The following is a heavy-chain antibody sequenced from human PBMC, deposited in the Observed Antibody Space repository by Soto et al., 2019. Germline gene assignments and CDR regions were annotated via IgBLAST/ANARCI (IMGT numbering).Heavy chain of an antibody. J-gene: IGHJ4*02. Sequence: ASVKVSCKASGYTFTSYYMHWVRQAPGQGLEWMGIINPSGGSTSYAQKFQGRVTMTRDTSTSTVYMELSSLRSEDTAVYYCARRDYYYDSSGQLDYWGQGTLVTVSS. V-gene: IGHV1-46*01. CDR3: ARRDYYYDSSGQLDY. CDR1: GYTFTSYY. CDR2: INPSGGST. D-gene: IGHD3-22*01.